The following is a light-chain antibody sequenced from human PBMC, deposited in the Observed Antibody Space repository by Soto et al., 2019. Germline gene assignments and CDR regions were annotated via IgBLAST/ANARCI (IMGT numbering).Light chain of an antibody. V-gene: IGLV2-14*01. CDR1: SSDIGAYNY. CDR2: EVS. CDR3: SSFTSAYTFV. J-gene: IGLJ1*01. Sequence: QSALTQPASVSGSPGQSIAISCTGTSSDIGAYNYVSWYQQHPGKAPKLLLSEVSNRPSGVSDRFSGSKSGNTASLTISGLQAEDEADYYCSSFTSAYTFVFGTGTKGTVL.